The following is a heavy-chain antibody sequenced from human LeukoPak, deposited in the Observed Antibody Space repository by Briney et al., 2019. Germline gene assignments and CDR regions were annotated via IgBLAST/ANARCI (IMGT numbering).Heavy chain of an antibody. CDR1: GASIRSYF. D-gene: IGHD5-12*01. V-gene: IGHV4-59*01. Sequence: PSETLSLTCSVSGASIRSYFWSWIRQSPGKRLEWIGYVYDNDISNFNPSLESRVTILVDRSKSQFSLKLRPVTAADTAVYYCARGLVLATDDAFDIWGPGTMVTVSS. J-gene: IGHJ3*02. CDR3: ARGLVLATDDAFDI. CDR2: VYDNDIS.